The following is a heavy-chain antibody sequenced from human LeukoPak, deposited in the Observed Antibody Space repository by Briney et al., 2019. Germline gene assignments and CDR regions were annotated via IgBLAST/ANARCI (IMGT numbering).Heavy chain of an antibody. J-gene: IGHJ4*02. Sequence: GGSLRLSCAASGFTFSNVWMSCVRQAPGKGLEWVGRIYSKTDGGTTDYAAPVKGRFTISRDDSKNTLYLQMNSLKTEDTAVYYCTTKQGYLTEEIFDYWGQGTLVTVSS. CDR1: GFTFSNVW. CDR2: IYSKTDGGTT. V-gene: IGHV3-15*01. CDR3: TTKQGYLTEEIFDY. D-gene: IGHD5-18*01.